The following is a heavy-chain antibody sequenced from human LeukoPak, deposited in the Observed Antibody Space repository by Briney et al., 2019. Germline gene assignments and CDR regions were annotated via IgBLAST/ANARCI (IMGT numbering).Heavy chain of an antibody. CDR2: LCLDGSNK. CDR1: GFTFSSYG. CDR3: ASVNSSGSYYNLPDY. V-gene: IGHV3-33*01. J-gene: IGHJ4*02. D-gene: IGHD3-10*01. Sequence: GGSLRVSCEASGFTFSSYGMHWVRQAPGKGLEWVAGLCLDGSNKYYAHSVQGRFTISRDKSKNTLYLQMNSLSADDTAVYYCASVNSSGSYYNLPDYWGQGTLVSVSS.